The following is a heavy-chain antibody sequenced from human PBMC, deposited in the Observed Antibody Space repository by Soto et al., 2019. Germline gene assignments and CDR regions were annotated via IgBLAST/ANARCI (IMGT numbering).Heavy chain of an antibody. CDR1: RYSLTSYW. V-gene: IGHV5-51*01. J-gene: IGHJ6*02. Sequence: SLKISCKGSRYSLTSYWIAWVRPVPGKGLEWVGIIYPGDSDSRYSPSFQGQVTISADKSISTAYLQWSSRKAADTAIYYCARPRSGSYRLDYYGMDVWGQGTTVNVSS. CDR2: IYPGDSDS. CDR3: ARPRSGSYRLDYYGMDV. D-gene: IGHD3-10*01.